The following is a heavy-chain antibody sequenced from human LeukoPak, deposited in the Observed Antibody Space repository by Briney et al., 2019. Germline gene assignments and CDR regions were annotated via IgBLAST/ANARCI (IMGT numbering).Heavy chain of an antibody. CDR3: ARDSPNYYDLAAFDI. CDR2: ISAYNGNT. D-gene: IGHD3-22*01. CDR1: GYTFTSYG. Sequence: ASVKVPCKASGYTFTSYGISWVRQAPGQGLEWMGWISAYNGNTNYAQKLQGRVTMTTDTSTSTDYMELRSLRSDDTAVYYCARDSPNYYDLAAFDIWGQGTMVTVSS. J-gene: IGHJ3*02. V-gene: IGHV1-18*01.